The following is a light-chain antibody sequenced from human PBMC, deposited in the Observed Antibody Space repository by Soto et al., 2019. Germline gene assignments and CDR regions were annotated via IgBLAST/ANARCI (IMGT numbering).Light chain of an antibody. CDR2: RNN. CDR3: AAWDDSPGV. J-gene: IGLJ2*01. Sequence: QSVLTQPPSASGTPGQRVTISCSGSSSNIGSNYVYWYQQLPGTAPKLLIYRNNQRPSGVPDRFSGSMSGTSASLAIRGLRSEDEADYYCAAWDDSPGVFGGGTKLTVL. V-gene: IGLV1-47*01. CDR1: SSNIGSNY.